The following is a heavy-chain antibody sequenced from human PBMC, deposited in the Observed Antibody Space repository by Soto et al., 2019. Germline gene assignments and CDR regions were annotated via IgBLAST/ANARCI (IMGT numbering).Heavy chain of an antibody. CDR3: ARDGQYSYGTFDY. D-gene: IGHD5-18*01. V-gene: IGHV3-30-3*01. CDR2: ISYDGSNK. CDR1: GFTFSSYA. J-gene: IGHJ4*02. Sequence: QVQLVESGGGVVQPGRSLRLSCAASGFTFSSYAMHWVRQAPGKGLEWVAVISYDGSNKYYADSVKGRFTISRDNSKNMLYLKMNSLRAEDTAVYYCARDGQYSYGTFDYWGQGTLVTVSS.